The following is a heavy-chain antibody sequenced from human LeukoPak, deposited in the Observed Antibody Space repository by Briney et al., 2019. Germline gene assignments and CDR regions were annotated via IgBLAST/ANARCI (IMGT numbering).Heavy chain of an antibody. CDR1: GFTFISYW. CDR2: INQDGSEK. Sequence: GGSLTLSCAASGFTFISYWMSWVRQAPGKGRDGVADINQDGSEKYYVDSVKGRFTISRDNAKNSLYLQMNSLRAEDTAVYYCARDSGDSSGWYPYFDYWGQGTLVTVSS. D-gene: IGHD6-19*01. CDR3: ARDSGDSSGWYPYFDY. V-gene: IGHV3-7*01. J-gene: IGHJ4*02.